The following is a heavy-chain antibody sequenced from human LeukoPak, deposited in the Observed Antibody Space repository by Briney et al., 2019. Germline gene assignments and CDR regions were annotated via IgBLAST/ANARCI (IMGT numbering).Heavy chain of an antibody. CDR3: ARTATRELKEGGTYYFDY. J-gene: IGHJ4*02. CDR1: GGSISSYY. V-gene: IGHV4-59*01. D-gene: IGHD1-26*01. CDR2: IYYSGST. Sequence: SETLSLTCTVSGGSISSYYWSWIRQPPGKGLEWIGYIYYSGSTNYNPSLKSRVTISLDTSKNQFSLKLSSVTAADTAVYYCARTATRELKEGGTYYFDYWGQGTLVTVSS.